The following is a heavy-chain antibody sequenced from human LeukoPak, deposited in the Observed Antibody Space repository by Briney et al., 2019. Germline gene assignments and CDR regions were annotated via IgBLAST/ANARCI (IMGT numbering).Heavy chain of an antibody. V-gene: IGHV3-30*04. D-gene: IGHD2-2*01. CDR3: ARVQCSTSCYRSWFDP. Sequence: PGGSLRLSCAASGFTFSSYAMHWVRQAPGKGLEWVAVISYDGSNKYYADSVKGRFTISRDNSKNTLYLQMNSLRAEDTAVYYCARVQCSTSCYRSWFDPWGQGTLVTVSS. CDR1: GFTFSSYA. J-gene: IGHJ5*02. CDR2: ISYDGSNK.